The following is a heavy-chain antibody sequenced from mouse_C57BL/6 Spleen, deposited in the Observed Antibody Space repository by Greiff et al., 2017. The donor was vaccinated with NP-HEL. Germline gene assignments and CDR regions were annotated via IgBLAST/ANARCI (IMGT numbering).Heavy chain of an antibody. CDR3: ARWGDGLFDY. J-gene: IGHJ2*01. CDR2: IDPSDSET. Sequence: VQLQQSGAELVRPGSSVKLSCKASGYTFTSYWMHWVKQRPIQGLEWIGNIDPSDSETHYNQKFKDKATLTVDKSSSTAYMQLSSLTSEDSAVYYCARWGDGLFDYWGQGTTLTVSS. V-gene: IGHV1-52*01. D-gene: IGHD2-3*01. CDR1: GYTFTSYW.